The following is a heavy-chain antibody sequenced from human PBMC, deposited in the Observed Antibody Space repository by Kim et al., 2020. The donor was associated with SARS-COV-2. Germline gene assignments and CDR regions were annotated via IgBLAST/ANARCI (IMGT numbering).Heavy chain of an antibody. J-gene: IGHJ4*02. CDR2: IFYSGST. Sequence: SETLSLTCTVSGDSISSSSYYWGWIRQPPGKGLEWIGSIFYSGSTYYNPSLKSRVTISVDTSKNQFSLRLSSVTAADTAVFYCARLIMRNTMVRGVIRYFDYWGQGTLVTVSS. V-gene: IGHV4-39*01. CDR3: ARLIMRNTMVRGVIRYFDY. CDR1: GDSISSSSYY. D-gene: IGHD3-10*01.